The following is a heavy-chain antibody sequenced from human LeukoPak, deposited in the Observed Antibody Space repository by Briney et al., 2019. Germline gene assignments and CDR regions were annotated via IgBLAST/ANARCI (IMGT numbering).Heavy chain of an antibody. D-gene: IGHD2-2*01. CDR1: GGSISNYY. Sequence: SETLSLTCTVSGGSISNYYWSWIRQPPGKGLEWIGYIYYSGSTSYNPSLKSRVTISVDTSKNQFSLKLSSVTAADTAVYYCARALGYCSSTSCYPKSGFDPWGQGTLVTVSS. CDR3: ARALGYCSSTSCYPKSGFDP. V-gene: IGHV4-59*01. J-gene: IGHJ5*02. CDR2: IYYSGST.